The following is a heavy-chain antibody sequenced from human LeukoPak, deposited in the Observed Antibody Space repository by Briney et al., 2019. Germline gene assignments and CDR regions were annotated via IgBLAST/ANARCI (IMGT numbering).Heavy chain of an antibody. V-gene: IGHV6-1*01. Sequence: SQTLSLTCAIPGDSVSSKTATWNWIRQSPSRGLEWLGRTYFRSKWYYDYAMSVKGRVTINPGTSKNHFSLHLDSVTPEDTAVYYCARDHWYDILSFDYWGQGTLVTVSS. CDR1: GDSVSSKTAT. CDR3: ARDHWYDILSFDY. D-gene: IGHD3-9*01. CDR2: TYFRSKWYY. J-gene: IGHJ4*02.